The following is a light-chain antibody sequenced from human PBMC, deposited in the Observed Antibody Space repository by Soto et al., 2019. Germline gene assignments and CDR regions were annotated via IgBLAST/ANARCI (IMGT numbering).Light chain of an antibody. J-gene: IGLJ2*01. V-gene: IGLV2-14*01. CDR3: SSYTTSTSFIL. CDR2: EVS. CDR1: FNDVGGYNY. Sequence: QSALTQPPSASGSPGQSVTISCTGTFNDVGGYNYVSWYQQHPGKAPKAMIYEVSSRPSGVSNRFSGSKSGNTASLTISGLQAEDEAYYYCSSYTTSTSFILFGGGTKLTVL.